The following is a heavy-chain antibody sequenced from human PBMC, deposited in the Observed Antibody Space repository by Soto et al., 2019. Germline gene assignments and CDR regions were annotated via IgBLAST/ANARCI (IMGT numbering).Heavy chain of an antibody. Sequence: SETLSLTCTVSGGPISSYYWSWIRQPPGKGLEWIGYIYYSGSTNYNPSLKSRVTISVDTSKNQFSLKLSSVTAADTAVYYCARSIAATIFDYWGQGTLVTSPQ. J-gene: IGHJ4*02. CDR2: IYYSGST. CDR1: GGPISSYY. CDR3: ARSIAATIFDY. V-gene: IGHV4-59*01. D-gene: IGHD6-6*01.